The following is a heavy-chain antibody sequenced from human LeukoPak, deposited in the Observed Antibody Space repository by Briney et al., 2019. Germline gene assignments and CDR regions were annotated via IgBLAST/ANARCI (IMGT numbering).Heavy chain of an antibody. CDR3: ARDYGRELLRAYYYYYMDV. D-gene: IGHD1-26*01. V-gene: IGHV4-4*07. CDR1: GGSISSYY. CDR2: IYTSGST. Sequence: KPSETLSLTCTVSGGSISSYYWSWIRQPAGKGLEWIGCIYTSGSTNYNPSLKSRVTISVDTSKNQFSLKLSSVTAADTAVYYCARDYGRELLRAYYYYYMDVWGKGTTVTVSS. J-gene: IGHJ6*03.